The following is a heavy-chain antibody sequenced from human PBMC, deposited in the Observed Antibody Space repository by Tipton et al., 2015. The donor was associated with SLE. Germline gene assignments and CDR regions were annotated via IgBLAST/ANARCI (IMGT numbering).Heavy chain of an antibody. D-gene: IGHD1-26*01. J-gene: IGHJ3*02. Sequence: TLSLTCAVYGGSFSGYYWSWIRQPTGKGLEWIGEINHSGSTNYNPSLKSRVTISVDTSKNQFSLKLSSVTAADTAVYYCARGSSGSYGGAFDIWGQGTMVTVSS. V-gene: IGHV4-34*01. CDR2: INHSGST. CDR1: GGSFSGYY. CDR3: ARGSSGSYGGAFDI.